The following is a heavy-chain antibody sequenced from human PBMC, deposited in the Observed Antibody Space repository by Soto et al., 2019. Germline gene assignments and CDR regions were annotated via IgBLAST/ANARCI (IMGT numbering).Heavy chain of an antibody. CDR2: MYSTGSP. V-gene: IGHV4-4*08. Sequence: QVQLQESAPGLVKPSETLSLTCTVSGVSITSYKWTWIRQSPGKGLEWIAYMYSTGSPSYNPSLTRRVSLSVDSSRNQSALQLNSATAADTAVYYCAREWSAFDYWGQGILVTVSS. D-gene: IGHD2-15*01. CDR3: AREWSAFDY. J-gene: IGHJ4*02. CDR1: GVSITSYK.